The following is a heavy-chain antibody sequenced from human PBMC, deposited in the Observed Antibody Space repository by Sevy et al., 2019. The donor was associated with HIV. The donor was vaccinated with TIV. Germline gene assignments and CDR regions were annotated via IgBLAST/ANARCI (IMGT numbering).Heavy chain of an antibody. V-gene: IGHV1-18*01. J-gene: IGHJ3*02. D-gene: IGHD3-10*02. CDR1: GYTFTSYG. CDR2: ISAYNGNT. Sequence: ASVKVSCKASGYTFTSYGISWVRQAPGQGLEWMGWISAYNGNTNYAQKLQGRVTMTTDTYTSTAYMELRSLRSDDTAVYYCARDFSVTQDYVPLDAFDIWGQGTMVTVSS. CDR3: ARDFSVTQDYVPLDAFDI.